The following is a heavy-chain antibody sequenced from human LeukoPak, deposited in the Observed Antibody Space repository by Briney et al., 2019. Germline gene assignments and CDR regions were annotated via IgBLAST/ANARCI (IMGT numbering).Heavy chain of an antibody. J-gene: IGHJ4*02. CDR1: GGSISSGGYY. CDR2: IYHSGST. Sequence: SQTLSLTCTVSGGSISSGGYYWSWIRQPPGKGLEWIGYIYHSGSTYYNPSLKSRVTISVDRSKNQFSLKLSSVTAADTAVYYCARDQVSSGWYRGLCWGQGTLVTVSS. V-gene: IGHV4-30-2*01. D-gene: IGHD6-19*01. CDR3: ARDQVSSGWYRGLC.